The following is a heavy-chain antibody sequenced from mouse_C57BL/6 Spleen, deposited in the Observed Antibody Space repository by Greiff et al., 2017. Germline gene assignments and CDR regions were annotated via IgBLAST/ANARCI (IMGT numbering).Heavy chain of an antibody. CDR1: GFSLSTSGMG. D-gene: IGHD3-3*01. CDR2: IYWDDDK. CDR3: ARREGDPDWYFDV. V-gene: IGHV8-12*01. J-gene: IGHJ1*03. Sequence: QVTLKESGPGILQSSQTLSLTCSFSGFSLSTSGMGVSWIRQPSGKGLEWLAHIYWDDDKRYNPSLKSRLTISKDTSRNQVFLKITSVDTADTATYYCARREGDPDWYFDVWGTGTTVTVSS.